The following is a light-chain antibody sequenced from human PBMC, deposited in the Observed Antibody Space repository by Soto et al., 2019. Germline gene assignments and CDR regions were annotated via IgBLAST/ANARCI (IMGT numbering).Light chain of an antibody. CDR2: GAS. Sequence: EIVLTQSPGTLSLSPGEGATLSCRASQSVSSTYLAWYQHKPGQAPRLLIYGASSRATGIPDRFSGSGSGTDFPLTISRLEPEDFAMYYCQQYGSSPRYSFGPGTKLEIK. J-gene: IGKJ2*03. CDR1: QSVSSTY. CDR3: QQYGSSPRYS. V-gene: IGKV3-20*01.